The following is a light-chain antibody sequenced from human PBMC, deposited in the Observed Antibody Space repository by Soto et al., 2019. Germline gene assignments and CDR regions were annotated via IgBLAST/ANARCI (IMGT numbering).Light chain of an antibody. CDR1: QSISSS. CDR2: DAS. J-gene: IGKJ1*01. Sequence: DIQMTQSPSTLSASVGDRVTITCRTSQSISSSLAWYQQKPGKAPKLLIYDASGLQSGVPSRFSGSGSGTDFTLTISSLQPDDFATYYCQQYARSPWTFGQGTKVDIK. CDR3: QQYARSPWT. V-gene: IGKV1-5*01.